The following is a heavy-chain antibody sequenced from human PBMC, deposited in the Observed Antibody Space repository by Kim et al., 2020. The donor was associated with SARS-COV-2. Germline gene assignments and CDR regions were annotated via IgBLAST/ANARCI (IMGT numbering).Heavy chain of an antibody. CDR2: INHSGST. V-gene: IGHV4-34*01. CDR1: GGSFSGYY. J-gene: IGHJ5*02. D-gene: IGHD2-2*01. CDR3: ARDIVVVPAAKRAWFDP. Sequence: SETLSLTCAVYGGSFSGYYWSWIRQPPGKGLEWIGEINHSGSTNYNPSLKSRVTISVDTSKNQFSLKLSSVTAADTAVYYCARDIVVVPAAKRAWFDPWG.